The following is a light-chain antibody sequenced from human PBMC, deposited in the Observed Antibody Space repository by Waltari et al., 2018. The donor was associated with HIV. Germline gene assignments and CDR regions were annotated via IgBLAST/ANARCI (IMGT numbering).Light chain of an antibody. CDR1: SSNIGNDY. Sequence: QSVLTQPPSVSAAPGQKVTISCSRSSSNIGNDYVSWYQHVPGAAPRLLIYDNSKPPSGIPDRFSGSESGTSATLAITGLQTGDEADYYCGTWDRTLGGGVFGGGTKLTVL. CDR2: DNS. J-gene: IGLJ3*02. CDR3: GTWDRTLGGGV. V-gene: IGLV1-51*01.